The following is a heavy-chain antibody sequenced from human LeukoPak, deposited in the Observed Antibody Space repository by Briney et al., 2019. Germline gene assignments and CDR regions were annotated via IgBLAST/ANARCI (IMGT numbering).Heavy chain of an antibody. J-gene: IGHJ6*03. D-gene: IGHD3-16*01. CDR3: AKDTDAYGGDMDV. V-gene: IGHV3-33*06. Sequence: PGRSLGLSCAASGFTFSSYGMHWVRQAPGKGLEWVAVIWYDGSNKYYADSVKGRFTISRDNSKNTLYLQMNSLRAEDTAVYYCAKDTDAYGGDMDVWGKGTTVTVSS. CDR1: GFTFSSYG. CDR2: IWYDGSNK.